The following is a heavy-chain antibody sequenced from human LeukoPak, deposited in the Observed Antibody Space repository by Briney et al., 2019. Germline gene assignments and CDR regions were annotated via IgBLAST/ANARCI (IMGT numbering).Heavy chain of an antibody. D-gene: IGHD3-3*01. V-gene: IGHV1-2*02. CDR1: GYTFTGYY. CDR3: ASGIDFWSGYAFDI. CDR2: INPNSGGT. J-gene: IGHJ3*02. Sequence: ASVKVSCKASGYTFTGYYMHWVRQAPGQGLEWMGWINPNSGGTNYAQKFQGRVTMTRVTSISTAYMELSRLRSDDTAVYYCASGIDFWSGYAFDIWGQGTMVTVSS.